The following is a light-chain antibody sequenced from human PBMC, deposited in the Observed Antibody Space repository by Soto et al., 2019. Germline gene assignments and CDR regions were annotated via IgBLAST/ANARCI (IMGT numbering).Light chain of an antibody. V-gene: IGKV1-5*03. CDR2: KAS. J-gene: IGKJ1*01. Sequence: DIQMTQSPSTLSASVGDRVTITCRASQTISSWLAWYQQKPGKAPKLLIYKASNLDSGVPSRFSGSGSGTEFTLTISSLQPDDFATYYCQQYDSHSTFGQGTKVEL. CDR3: QQYDSHST. CDR1: QTISSW.